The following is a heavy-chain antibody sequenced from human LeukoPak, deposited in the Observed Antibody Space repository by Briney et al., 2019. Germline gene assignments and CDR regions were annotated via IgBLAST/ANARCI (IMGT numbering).Heavy chain of an antibody. CDR3: AKAGYCGGDCYSDAFDI. CDR1: GFTFSSYA. V-gene: IGHV3-23*01. D-gene: IGHD2-21*02. Sequence: GGSLRLSCAASGFTFSSYAMSWVRRAPGKGLEWVSAISGSGGSTYYADSVKGRFTISRDNSKNTLYLQMNSLRAEDTAVYYCAKAGYCGGDCYSDAFDIWGQGTMVTVSS. J-gene: IGHJ3*02. CDR2: ISGSGGST.